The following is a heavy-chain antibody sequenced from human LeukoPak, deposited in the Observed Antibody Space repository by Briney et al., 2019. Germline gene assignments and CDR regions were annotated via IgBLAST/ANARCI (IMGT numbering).Heavy chain of an antibody. V-gene: IGHV4-30-2*01. CDR1: GGSISSGGYY. CDR2: IYHSGST. Sequence: SQTLSLTCTVSGGSISSGGYYWSWIRQPPGKGLEWIGYIYHSGSTNYNPSLQSRVTISVDKSNNHFSLRLTSVTAADTAVYYCATNGWYCLHHWGQGALVTVSS. D-gene: IGHD6-19*01. CDR3: ATNGWYCLHH. J-gene: IGHJ1*01.